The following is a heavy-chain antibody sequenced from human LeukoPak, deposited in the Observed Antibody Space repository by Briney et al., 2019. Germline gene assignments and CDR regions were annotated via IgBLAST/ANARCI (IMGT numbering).Heavy chain of an antibody. Sequence: GGSLRLSCAASGFTVSFNYMSWVRQAPGKGLEWISVIYSGGSTYYADSVEGRFTISRDDSKNTLYLQMNSLRAEDTAIYYCARAQWRTYSYYYMDVWGKGTTVTVSS. CDR1: GFTVSFNY. J-gene: IGHJ6*03. D-gene: IGHD6-19*01. V-gene: IGHV3-53*01. CDR2: IYSGGST. CDR3: ARAQWRTYSYYYMDV.